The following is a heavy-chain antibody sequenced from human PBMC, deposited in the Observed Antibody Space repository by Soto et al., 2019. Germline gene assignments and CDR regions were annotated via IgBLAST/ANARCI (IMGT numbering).Heavy chain of an antibody. V-gene: IGHV1-2*04. J-gene: IGHJ4*02. CDR2: VDPNGGGS. CDR3: GTGVDYGDFEGFDV. D-gene: IGHD4-17*01. CDR1: GYSFTDYK. Sequence: ASVKVSCKTSGYSFTDYKLHWVRQAPGQGLEWMGWVDPNGGGSNSAQKFQGSVTMTWDTSITTAYLDLTRLTTNDTATYFCGTGVDYGDFEGFDVWGQGSLVTVAS.